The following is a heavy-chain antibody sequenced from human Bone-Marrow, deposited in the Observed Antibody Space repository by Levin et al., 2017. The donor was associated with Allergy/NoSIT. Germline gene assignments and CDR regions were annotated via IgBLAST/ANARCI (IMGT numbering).Heavy chain of an antibody. V-gene: IGHV5-51*01. D-gene: IGHD3-16*01. Sequence: GGSLRLSCKASGYSFASYWIGWVRQMPGKGLEWMGIIYPGDSDARYGPSFQGQVTYSVDKSTNTAYLQWSSLWASDTATYYCARGKGGSYWAFDYWGQGTLVTVSS. J-gene: IGHJ4*02. CDR3: ARGKGGSYWAFDY. CDR1: GYSFASYW. CDR2: IYPGDSDA.